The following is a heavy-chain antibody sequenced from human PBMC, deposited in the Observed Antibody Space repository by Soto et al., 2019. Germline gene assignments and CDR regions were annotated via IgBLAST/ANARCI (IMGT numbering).Heavy chain of an antibody. Sequence: GGSLRLSCAASGFTFNSYGMHWVRQAPGKGLEWVAVIWYDGSNKYYADSVKGRFTISRDNSKNTLYLQMNSLRVEDTAVYYCARDWAAAGPSWSYYYYYGMDVWGQGTTVTVSS. CDR1: GFTFNSYG. CDR3: ARDWAAAGPSWSYYYYYGMDV. D-gene: IGHD6-13*01. V-gene: IGHV3-33*01. CDR2: IWYDGSNK. J-gene: IGHJ6*02.